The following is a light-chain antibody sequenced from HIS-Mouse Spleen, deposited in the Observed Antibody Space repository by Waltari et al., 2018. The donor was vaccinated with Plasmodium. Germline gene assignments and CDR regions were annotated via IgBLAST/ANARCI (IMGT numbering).Light chain of an antibody. Sequence: SYELKQPSSVSVSQGQTARITCSGDVLAKKYARWFQQKPGQAPVLVIYKDSERPSGIPERFSGSSSGTTVTLTISGAQVEDEADYYCYSAADNNWVFGGGTKLTVL. CDR1: VLAKKY. CDR2: KDS. CDR3: YSAADNNWV. V-gene: IGLV3-27*01. J-gene: IGLJ3*02.